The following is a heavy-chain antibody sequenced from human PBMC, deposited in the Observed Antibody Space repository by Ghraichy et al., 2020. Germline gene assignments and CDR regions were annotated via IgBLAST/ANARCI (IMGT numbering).Heavy chain of an antibody. Sequence: LSLTCAASGFTFSNSWMHWVRQAPGKGLVWVSRINTDGSTTTYVDSAEGRFTISRDNAKNSLFLQMNSLSAEDTAIYFCARDRREYSSPMDVWGQGTTVTVSS. J-gene: IGHJ6*02. CDR1: GFTFSNSW. D-gene: IGHD6-6*01. V-gene: IGHV3-74*01. CDR2: INTDGSTT. CDR3: ARDRREYSSPMDV.